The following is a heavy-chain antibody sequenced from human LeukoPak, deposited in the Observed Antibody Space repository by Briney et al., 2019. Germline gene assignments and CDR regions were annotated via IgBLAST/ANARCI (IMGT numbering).Heavy chain of an antibody. J-gene: IGHJ4*02. V-gene: IGHV4-39*02. Sequence: SETLSLTCSVFGVSINSDTYYWGWIRQPPGKGLEWIGTIYHSGKIYYNPSLKSRVTMSVDTSTNHFSLKLSSVTAADTAVYYCARVDMVRGVITPIYFFDYWGQGTLVTVSS. CDR3: ARVDMVRGVITPIYFFDY. CDR1: GVSINSDTYY. CDR2: IYHSGKI. D-gene: IGHD3-10*01.